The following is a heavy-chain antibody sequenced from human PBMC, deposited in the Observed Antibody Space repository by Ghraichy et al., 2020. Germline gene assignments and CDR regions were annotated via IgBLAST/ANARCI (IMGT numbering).Heavy chain of an antibody. Sequence: SETLSLTCNVSGASISDYYWSWVRQPAAKGLEWIGRVYATGSTSYNPSLKSRVSMSLDTSKNQFSMKLTSVTAADTAVYFCARERRGGERYFVAWGQGTLVTVSS. J-gene: IGHJ5*02. CDR1: GASISDYY. CDR3: ARERRGGERYFVA. V-gene: IGHV4-4*07. D-gene: IGHD3-9*01. CDR2: VYATGST.